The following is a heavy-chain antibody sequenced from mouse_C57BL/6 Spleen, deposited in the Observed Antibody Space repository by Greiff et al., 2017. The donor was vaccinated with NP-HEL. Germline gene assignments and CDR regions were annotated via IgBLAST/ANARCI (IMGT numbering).Heavy chain of an antibody. D-gene: IGHD1-1*01. V-gene: IGHV1-22*01. CDR3: ARDTTVVSYYYAMDY. CDR1: GYTFTDYN. CDR2: INPNNGGT. Sequence: VQLQQSGPELVKPGASVKMSCKASGYTFTDYNMHWVKQSHGKSLEWIGYINPNNGGTSYNQKFKGKATLTVNKSSSTAYMELRSLTSEDSAVYYCARDTTVVSYYYAMDYWGQGTSVTVSS. J-gene: IGHJ4*01.